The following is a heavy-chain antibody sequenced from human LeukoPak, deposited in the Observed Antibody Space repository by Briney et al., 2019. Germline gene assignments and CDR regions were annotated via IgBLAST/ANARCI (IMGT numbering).Heavy chain of an antibody. J-gene: IGHJ3*02. V-gene: IGHV4-61*05. CDR1: GGSISSSSYY. CDR3: ARSEYSYGADAFDI. D-gene: IGHD5-18*01. CDR2: IYYSGST. Sequence: PSETLSLTCTVSGGSISSSSYYWGWIRQPPGKGLEWIRYIYYSGSTNYSPSLKSRVTISVDTSKNQFSLKLSSVTAADTAVYYCARSEYSYGADAFDIWGQGTMVTVSS.